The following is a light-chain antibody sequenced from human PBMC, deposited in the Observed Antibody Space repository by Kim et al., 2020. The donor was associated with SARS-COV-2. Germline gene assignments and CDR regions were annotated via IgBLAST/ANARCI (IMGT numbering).Light chain of an antibody. CDR2: GNS. CDR3: QSYDSRLSAVV. J-gene: IGLJ2*01. Sequence: QSVLTQPPSVSGAPGQRVTISCTGSSSNIGAGYDVHWYQQLPGTAPKLLIYGNSNRPSGVPDRFSGSKSGTSVSLAITGLQAEDEADYYCQSYDSRLSAVVFGGGTQLTVL. V-gene: IGLV1-40*01. CDR1: SSNIGAGYD.